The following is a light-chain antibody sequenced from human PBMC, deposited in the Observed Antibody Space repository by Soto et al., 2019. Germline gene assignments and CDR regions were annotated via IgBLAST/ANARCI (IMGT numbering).Light chain of an antibody. J-gene: IGLJ1*01. V-gene: IGLV2-14*01. Sequence: QSALAQPASVSGSPGQSVTISCTGPRSDIGDSNFISWYQHSPGKAPRLLIYEVNNRPSGVSKRFSGSKAGNTASLTISGLLDGEEADYFCASFRSGTTLVFGSGTKVTVL. CDR3: ASFRSGTTLV. CDR1: RSDIGDSNF. CDR2: EVN.